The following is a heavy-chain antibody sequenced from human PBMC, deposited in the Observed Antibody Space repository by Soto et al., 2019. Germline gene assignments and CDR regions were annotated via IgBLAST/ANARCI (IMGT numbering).Heavy chain of an antibody. J-gene: IGHJ6*02. CDR3: GRYCSGCSCLPFHYYGMDV. CDR1: GYTFTSYA. Sequence: ASVKVSCKASGYTFTSYAMHWVRQAPGQRLEWMGWINAGNGNTKYSQKFQGRVTITRDTSASTAYMELSSLRSEDTAVYYCGRYCSGCSCLPFHYYGMDVWGQGTPVTVSS. V-gene: IGHV1-3*01. D-gene: IGHD2-15*01. CDR2: INAGNGNT.